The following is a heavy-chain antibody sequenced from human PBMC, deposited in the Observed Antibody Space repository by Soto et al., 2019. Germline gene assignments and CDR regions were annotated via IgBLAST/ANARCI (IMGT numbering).Heavy chain of an antibody. CDR3: AKGGGATLDYYYGMDV. J-gene: IGHJ6*02. Sequence: PGGSLSLSCAPSGFTFSSYAMSWVRQAQGKGLEWVSAISGSGGSTYYADSVKGRFTISRDNSKNTLYLQMNSLRAEDTAVYYCAKGGGATLDYYYGMDVWGQGTTVTVSS. CDR2: ISGSGGST. V-gene: IGHV3-23*01. CDR1: GFTFSSYA. D-gene: IGHD1-26*01.